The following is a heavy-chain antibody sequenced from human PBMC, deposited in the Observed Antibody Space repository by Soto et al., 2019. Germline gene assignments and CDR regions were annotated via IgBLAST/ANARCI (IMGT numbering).Heavy chain of an antibody. J-gene: IGHJ5*02. Sequence: SETLSLTCAVYGGSFSAYYWSWIRQPPGKGPEWIGEINHSGSTDYNPSLETRVTISVDTSKKQFSLKLNSVTAADTAVYYCARPRTGASRIFEENWFDPWGQGTLVTVSS. CDR3: ARPRTGASRIFEENWFDP. CDR1: GGSFSAYY. D-gene: IGHD3-3*01. V-gene: IGHV4-34*01. CDR2: INHSGST.